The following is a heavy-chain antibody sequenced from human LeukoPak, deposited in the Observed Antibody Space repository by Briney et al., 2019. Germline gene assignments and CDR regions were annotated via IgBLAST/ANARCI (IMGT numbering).Heavy chain of an antibody. J-gene: IGHJ4*02. V-gene: IGHV4-34*01. CDR3: ARDSSGFDY. CDR2: INHSGST. D-gene: IGHD3-22*01. Sequence: KPSETLSLTCAVYGGSFSGYYWSWIRRPPGKGLEWIGEINHSGSTNYNPSLKSRVTISVDTSKNQFSLKLSSVTAADTAVYYCARDSSGFDYWGQGTLVTVSS. CDR1: GGSFSGYY.